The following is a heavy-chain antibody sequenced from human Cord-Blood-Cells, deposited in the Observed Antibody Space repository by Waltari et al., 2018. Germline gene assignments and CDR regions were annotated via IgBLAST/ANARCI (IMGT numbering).Heavy chain of an antibody. CDR2: TYYRSKWYN. J-gene: IGHJ4*02. D-gene: IGHD5-18*01. CDR1: GDSVSSNSAA. CDR3: ARVVTEGYSYGSYFDY. V-gene: IGHV6-1*01. Sequence: GPGLVKPSQTLSPTCAISGDSVSSNSAAWNWIRQSPSRGLEWLGRTYYRSKWYNDYAVSVKSRITINPDTSKNQFSLQLNSVTPEDTAVYYCARVVTEGYSYGSYFDYWGQGTLVTVSS.